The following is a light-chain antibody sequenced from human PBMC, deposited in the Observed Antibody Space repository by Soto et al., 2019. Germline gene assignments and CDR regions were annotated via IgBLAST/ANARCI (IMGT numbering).Light chain of an antibody. V-gene: IGKV3-11*01. CDR2: DAS. CDR1: QSVRSY. CDR3: QRRSNVPPRYT. Sequence: EIVLTQSPATLSLSRGERSTLSCRASQSVRSYLAWYQQKPGQAHRLLIYDASNRATGFPARFSVSGSGTDLTFTISSLEPEDFAFEYCQRRSNVPPRYTFGRGTKLEIK. J-gene: IGKJ2*01.